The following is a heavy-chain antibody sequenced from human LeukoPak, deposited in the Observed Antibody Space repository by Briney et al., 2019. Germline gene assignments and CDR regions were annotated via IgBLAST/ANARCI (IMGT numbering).Heavy chain of an antibody. J-gene: IGHJ4*02. CDR1: GGTFSSYA. V-gene: IGHV1-69*06. CDR2: VVPIFGTA. Sequence: SVKVSCKASGGTFSSYAISWVRQAPGQGLEWMGRVVPIFGTANYAQKFQGRVTITADKSTSTAYMELSSLRSEDTAVYYCARAGYSSGWYGYWGQGTLVTVSS. CDR3: ARAGYSSGWYGY. D-gene: IGHD6-19*01.